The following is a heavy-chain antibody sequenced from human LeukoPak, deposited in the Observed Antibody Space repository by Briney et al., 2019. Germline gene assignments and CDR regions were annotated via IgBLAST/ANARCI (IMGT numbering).Heavy chain of an antibody. CDR1: AGSIRSYD. D-gene: IGHD1-7*01. Sequence: PSESLSLTCSVTAGSIRSYDRSWIRQPPWKGLEWIGYIYYSGNTNYNPSLKSRVTISVDTSKNQFSLKLSSVAAADTAVYYCARGGELWPIDYWAREPWSPSPQ. J-gene: IGHJ4*02. V-gene: IGHV4-59*01. CDR2: IYYSGNT. CDR3: ARGGELWPIDY.